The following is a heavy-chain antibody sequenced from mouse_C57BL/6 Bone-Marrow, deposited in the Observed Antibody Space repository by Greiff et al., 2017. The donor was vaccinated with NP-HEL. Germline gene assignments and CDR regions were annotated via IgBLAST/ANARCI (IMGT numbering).Heavy chain of an antibody. CDR2: IYPRSGNT. CDR3: ARGGAMVTTRDFDY. Sequence: QVHVKQSGAELARPGASVKLSCKASGYTFTSYGISWVKQRTGQGLEWIGEIYPRSGNTYYNEKFKGKATLTADKSSSTAYMELRSLTSEDSAVYFCARGGAMVTTRDFDYWGQGTTLTVSS. J-gene: IGHJ2*01. CDR1: GYTFTSYG. V-gene: IGHV1-81*01. D-gene: IGHD2-2*01.